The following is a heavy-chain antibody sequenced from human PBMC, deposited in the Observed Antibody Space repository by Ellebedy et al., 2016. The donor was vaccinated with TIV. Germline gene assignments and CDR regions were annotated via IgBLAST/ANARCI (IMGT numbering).Heavy chain of an antibody. J-gene: IGHJ6*02. CDR3: ARDEGWFGELESYYYYGMDV. D-gene: IGHD3-10*01. V-gene: IGHV3-30*04. Sequence: GGSLRLXCAASGFTFSSYAMHWVRQAPGKGLEWVAVISYDGSNKYYADSVKGRFTISRNNSKNTLYLQMNSLRAEDTAVYYCARDEGWFGELESYYYYGMDVWGQGTTVTVSS. CDR1: GFTFSSYA. CDR2: ISYDGSNK.